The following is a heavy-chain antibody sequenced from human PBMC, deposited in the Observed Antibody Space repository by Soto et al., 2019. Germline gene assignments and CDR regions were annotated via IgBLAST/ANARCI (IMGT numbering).Heavy chain of an antibody. CDR2: IIPIFGTA. CDR3: ARVGEDTAMATSYYYYGMDV. Sequence: QVQLVQSGAEVKKPGSSVKVSCKASGGTLSGYAISWVRQAPGQGLEWMGGIIPIFGTANYAQKFQGRVTITADESTSTAYMDLSSLRSEDTAVYYCARVGEDTAMATSYYYYGMDVWGQGTTVTVSS. D-gene: IGHD5-18*01. CDR1: GGTLSGYA. V-gene: IGHV1-69*01. J-gene: IGHJ6*02.